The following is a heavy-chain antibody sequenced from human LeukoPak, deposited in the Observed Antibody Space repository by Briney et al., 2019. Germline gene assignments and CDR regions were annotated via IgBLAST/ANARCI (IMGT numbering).Heavy chain of an antibody. CDR1: GFTFSDYY. CDR2: ISSSGSTK. Sequence: GGSLRLSCAASGFTFSDYYMSWIRQAPGKGLEWVSYISSSGSTKYYADSVKGRFTISRNNAKNSYLQMNSLRAEDTAVYYCARDGHAYGRGSPHYWGQGTLVTVSS. J-gene: IGHJ4*02. CDR3: ARDGHAYGRGSPHY. V-gene: IGHV3-11*01. D-gene: IGHD3-10*01.